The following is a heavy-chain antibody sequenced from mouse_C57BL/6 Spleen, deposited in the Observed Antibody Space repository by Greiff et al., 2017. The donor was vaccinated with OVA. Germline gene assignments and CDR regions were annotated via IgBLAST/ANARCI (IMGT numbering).Heavy chain of an antibody. D-gene: IGHD3-2*02. CDR2: INPYNGGT. CDR1: GYTFTDYY. J-gene: IGHJ3*01. CDR3: ARGAAQATVAY. V-gene: IGHV1-19*01. Sequence: EVQLQQSGPVLVKPGASVKMSCKASGYTFTDYYMNWVKQSHGKSLEWIGVINPYNGGTSYNQKFKGKATLTVDKSSSTAYMELNSRTAEDSAVYYCARGAAQATVAYWGQGTLVTVSA.